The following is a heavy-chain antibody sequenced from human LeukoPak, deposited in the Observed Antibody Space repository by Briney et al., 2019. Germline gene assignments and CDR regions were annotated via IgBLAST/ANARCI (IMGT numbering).Heavy chain of an antibody. V-gene: IGHV1-2*02. CDR3: ARDVQQLANYYYYGLDV. Sequence: ASVTVSCKASGYTFTGYYMHWARQAPGQGLEWMGWINPNSGGTNYAQKFQGRVTMTRDTSISTAYMELNRLRSDDTAVYYCARDVQQLANYYYYGLDVWGQGTTVTVSS. CDR2: INPNSGGT. CDR1: GYTFTGYY. J-gene: IGHJ6*02. D-gene: IGHD6-13*01.